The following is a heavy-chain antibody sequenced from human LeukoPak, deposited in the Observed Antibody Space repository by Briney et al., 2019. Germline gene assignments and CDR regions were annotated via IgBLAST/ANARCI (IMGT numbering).Heavy chain of an antibody. CDR2: IYTSGST. CDR1: GGSISSYY. CDR3: ASYSSSSGPRQ. D-gene: IGHD6-6*01. Sequence: KTSETLSLTCTVSGGSISSYYWSWIRQPAGKGLEWIGRIYTSGSTTYNPSLKSRVTMSVDTSKNQFSLNLSSVTAADTAVYYCASYSSSSGPRQWGQGTLVTVSS. V-gene: IGHV4-4*07. J-gene: IGHJ4*02.